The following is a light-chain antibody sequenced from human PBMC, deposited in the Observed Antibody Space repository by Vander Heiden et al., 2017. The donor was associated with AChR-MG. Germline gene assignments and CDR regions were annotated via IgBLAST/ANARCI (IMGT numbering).Light chain of an antibody. V-gene: IGKV3-20*01. J-gene: IGKJ2*01. CDR3: QQYDASPNT. CDR1: QSLSSNY. Sequence: EIVLTQSPGTVSLSPGERATLSCRASQSLSSNYLAWYQHKPGQAPRLLIYGASSRATGIPDRFSGSGSGTDFTLTISRLEPEDFAVYYCQQYDASPNTFGLGTKLEIK. CDR2: GAS.